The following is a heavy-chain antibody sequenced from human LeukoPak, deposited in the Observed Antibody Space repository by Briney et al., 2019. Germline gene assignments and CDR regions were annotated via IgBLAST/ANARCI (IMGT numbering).Heavy chain of an antibody. V-gene: IGHV3-74*01. Sequence: GGSLRLSCAASGFTFSSYWMHWVRQAPGKGLVWVARINSDGSGTSYADSVKGRFTISRDNAKNTLYLQMDSLRAEDTAVYFCVRDYKAMDVWGQGTTVTVSS. CDR2: INSDGSGT. CDR1: GFTFSSYW. CDR3: VRDYKAMDV. D-gene: IGHD1-1*01. J-gene: IGHJ6*02.